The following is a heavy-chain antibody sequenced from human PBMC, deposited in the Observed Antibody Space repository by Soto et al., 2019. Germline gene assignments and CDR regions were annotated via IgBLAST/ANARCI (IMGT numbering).Heavy chain of an antibody. D-gene: IGHD6-19*01. J-gene: IGHJ4*02. CDR1: GGSISSYY. V-gene: IGHV4-59*12. CDR2: IYYSGST. CDR3: ARDGHWLDGDYFDY. Sequence: SETLSLTCTVSGGSISSYYWSWIRQQPGKGLEWIGYIYYSGSTNYNPSLKSRVTISADTSKNQFSLKLNSVTAADTAVYYCARDGHWLDGDYFDYWGPGALVTVSS.